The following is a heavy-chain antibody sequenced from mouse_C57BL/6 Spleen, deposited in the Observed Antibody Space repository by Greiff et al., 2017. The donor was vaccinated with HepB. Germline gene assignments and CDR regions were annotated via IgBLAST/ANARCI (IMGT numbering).Heavy chain of an antibody. Sequence: EVKLVESGGGLVKPGGSLKLSCAASGFTFSDYGMHWVRQAPEKGLEWVAYISSGSSTIYYADTVKGRFTISRDNAKNTLFLQMTSLRSEDTAMYYCARRSYYGPWYFDVWGTGTTVTVSS. J-gene: IGHJ1*03. D-gene: IGHD1-2*01. CDR3: ARRSYYGPWYFDV. CDR2: ISSGSSTI. CDR1: GFTFSDYG. V-gene: IGHV5-17*01.